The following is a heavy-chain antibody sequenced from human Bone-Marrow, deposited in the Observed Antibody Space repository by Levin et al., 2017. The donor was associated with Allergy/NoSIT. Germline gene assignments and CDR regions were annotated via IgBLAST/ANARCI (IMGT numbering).Heavy chain of an antibody. V-gene: IGHV3-33*06. CDR2: IWYDGSDK. Sequence: GGSLRLSCAASGFTFSDYGMFWVRQAPGKGLEWVALIWYDGSDKYYADSVKGRFTVSRDNSKNTLSLQINSLRADDTAMYYCAKSPGIATTGNSYYYSMDVWGQGTMVTVSS. D-gene: IGHD6-13*01. J-gene: IGHJ6*02. CDR3: AKSPGIATTGNSYYYSMDV. CDR1: GFTFSDYG.